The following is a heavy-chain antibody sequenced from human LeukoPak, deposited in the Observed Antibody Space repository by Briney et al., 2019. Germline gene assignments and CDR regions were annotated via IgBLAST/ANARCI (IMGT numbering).Heavy chain of an antibody. CDR1: GYTFTGYY. V-gene: IGHV1-2*02. D-gene: IGHD5-24*01. CDR2: INPNSGGT. CDR3: AREMATITWTAFDI. J-gene: IGHJ3*02. Sequence: ASVKVSCKASGYTFTGYYMHWVRQAPGQGLEWMGWINPNSGGTNYAQKFQGRVTMTRDTSISTAYMELSRLRSDDTAVYYCAREMATITWTAFDIWGQGTMVTVSS.